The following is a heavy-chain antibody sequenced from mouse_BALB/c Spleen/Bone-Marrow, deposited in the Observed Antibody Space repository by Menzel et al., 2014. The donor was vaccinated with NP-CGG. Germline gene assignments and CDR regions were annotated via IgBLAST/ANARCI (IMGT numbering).Heavy chain of an antibody. CDR1: GYTFTDYN. Sequence: EVQLQQSGPELLKPGASVKISCKASGYTFTDYNMHWVKQSHGKSLEWIGYIYPYNGVTAYNQKFKSKATLTVDNSSSTAYMEFRSLTSEDSAVYYCARIYYSYEFTYWGQGTLVTVSA. CDR2: IYPYNGVT. D-gene: IGHD2-12*01. J-gene: IGHJ3*01. CDR3: ARIYYSYEFTY. V-gene: IGHV1S29*02.